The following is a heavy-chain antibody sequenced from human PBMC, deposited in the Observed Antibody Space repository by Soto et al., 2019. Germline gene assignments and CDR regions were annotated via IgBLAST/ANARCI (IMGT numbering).Heavy chain of an antibody. CDR2: IYYSGST. D-gene: IGHD1-1*01. Sequence: SETLSLTCTVSGGSISSGGYYWSWIRQHPGKGLEWIGYIYYSGSTYYNPSLKSRVTISVDTSKNQFSLKLSSVTAADTAVYYFARDGTTRLPHYYYMDVWGKGTTVTVSS. CDR3: ARDGTTRLPHYYYMDV. CDR1: GGSISSGGYY. V-gene: IGHV4-31*03. J-gene: IGHJ6*03.